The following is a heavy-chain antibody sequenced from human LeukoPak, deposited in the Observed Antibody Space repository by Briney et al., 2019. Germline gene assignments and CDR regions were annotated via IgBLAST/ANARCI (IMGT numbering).Heavy chain of an antibody. CDR2: MYYSGST. D-gene: IGHD3-22*01. CDR3: ARYYYDSSGYYYLDY. Sequence: PSETLSLTCTVSGGSIGSSSYYWGWIRQPPGKGLEWIGSMYYSGSTYYSPSLKSRVTISGDTSKSQFSLKLGSVTAADTAAYYCARYYYDSSGYYYLDYWGQGTLVTVSS. V-gene: IGHV4-39*01. CDR1: GGSIGSSSYY. J-gene: IGHJ4*02.